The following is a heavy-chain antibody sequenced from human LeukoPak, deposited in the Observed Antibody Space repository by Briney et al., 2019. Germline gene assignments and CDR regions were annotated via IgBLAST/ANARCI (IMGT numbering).Heavy chain of an antibody. CDR2: ISYDGSNK. Sequence: GRSLRLSCAASGFTFSSYAMHWVRQAPGKGLEWVAVISYDGSNKYYADSVKGRFTISRDNSKNTLYLQMNSLRAEDTAVCYCARSAGHVDYWGQGTLVTVSS. CDR1: GFTFSSYA. CDR3: ARSAGHVDY. V-gene: IGHV3-30*04. J-gene: IGHJ4*02. D-gene: IGHD6-19*01.